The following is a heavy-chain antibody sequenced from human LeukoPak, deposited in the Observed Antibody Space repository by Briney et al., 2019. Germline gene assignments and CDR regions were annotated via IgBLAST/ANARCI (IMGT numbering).Heavy chain of an antibody. J-gene: IGHJ4*02. CDR1: GLALNNFW. V-gene: IGHV3-7*01. Sequence: GGSLRLSCAVSGLALNNFWMNWVRQAPGKGLEWVASINEDGREKYYADPVKGRFTIPRDNAKNTLYLQMNSLTVEDTAVYYCATIPEYYDSSPSFYWGQGTLVTVSS. CDR3: ATIPEYYDSSPSFY. D-gene: IGHD3-22*01. CDR2: INEDGREK.